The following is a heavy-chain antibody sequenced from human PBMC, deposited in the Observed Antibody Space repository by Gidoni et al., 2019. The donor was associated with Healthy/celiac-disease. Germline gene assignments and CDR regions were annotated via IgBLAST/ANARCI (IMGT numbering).Heavy chain of an antibody. CDR3: ARGGGYVVAVAAYTACFDY. CDR1: GGFFSGYY. J-gene: IGHJ4*02. CDR2: INHSGST. V-gene: IGHV4-34*01. Sequence: QVQLQQWGAGLLKPSETLSLTCAVYGGFFSGYYWSWIRQPPGTGLEWIGEINHSGSTNYNPSLKSRVTISVDTSKNQFSLKLSSVTAADTAVYYCARGGGYVVAVAAYTACFDYWGQGTLVTVSS. D-gene: IGHD6-19*01.